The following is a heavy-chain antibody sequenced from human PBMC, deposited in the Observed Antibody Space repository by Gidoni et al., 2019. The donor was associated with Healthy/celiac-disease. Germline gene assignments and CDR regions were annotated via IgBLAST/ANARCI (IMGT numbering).Heavy chain of an antibody. D-gene: IGHD5-12*01. J-gene: IGHJ4*02. CDR1: GFTCSYYY. Sequence: QVQLVESGGGLGKTGGCLRRCCAAAGFTCSYYYMCWIRQAPGKGLAWFSYISSLSRSPNSADSVKGRFTISRDNAKNSLYLQMNSLRAEVTAVYYCARDQVATTNIDYWGQGTLVTVSS. CDR3: ARDQVATTNIDY. V-gene: IGHV3-11*05. CDR2: ISSLSRSP.